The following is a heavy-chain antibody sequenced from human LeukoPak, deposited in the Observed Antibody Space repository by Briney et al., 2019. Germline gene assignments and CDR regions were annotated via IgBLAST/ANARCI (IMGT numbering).Heavy chain of an antibody. J-gene: IGHJ6*03. CDR1: GGSISSHY. CDR3: ARITGGGNSFTYYYYYMDV. Sequence: SETLSLTCTVSGGSISSHYWSWIRQPPGKGLEWIGYIYYSGSTNYNPSLKSRVTISVDTSKNRFSLKLSSVTAADTAVYYCARITGGGNSFTYYYYYMDVWGKGTTVTVSS. CDR2: IYYSGST. V-gene: IGHV4-59*11. D-gene: IGHD4-23*01.